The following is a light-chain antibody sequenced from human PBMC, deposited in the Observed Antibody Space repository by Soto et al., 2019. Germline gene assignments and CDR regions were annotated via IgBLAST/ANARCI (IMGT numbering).Light chain of an antibody. CDR2: EVN. CDR1: NSDVGGYDF. Sequence: QSALNQPHSASGSPGQSVTISCTGTNSDVGGYDFVSWYQQHPGKAPKLMIYEVNKRPSGVPDRFSGSKSGNTASLTVSGLQAEDEASYYCSSFAGSNNVLFGGGTKLTVL. CDR3: SSFAGSNNVL. V-gene: IGLV2-8*01. J-gene: IGLJ3*02.